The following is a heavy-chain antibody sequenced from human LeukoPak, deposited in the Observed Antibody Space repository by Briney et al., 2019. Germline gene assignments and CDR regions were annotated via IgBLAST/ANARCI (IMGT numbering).Heavy chain of an antibody. CDR2: IYSGGST. J-gene: IGHJ4*02. CDR1: GFTVSSNY. CDR3: ARAGRYCSGGSCYSGVFDY. Sequence: GGSLRLSCAASGFTVSSNYMSWVRQAPGKGLEWVSVIYSGGSTYYADSVKGRFTISRDNSKNTLYLQMNSLIAEDTAVYYCARAGRYCSGGSCYSGVFDYWGQGTLVTVSS. V-gene: IGHV3-53*01. D-gene: IGHD2-15*01.